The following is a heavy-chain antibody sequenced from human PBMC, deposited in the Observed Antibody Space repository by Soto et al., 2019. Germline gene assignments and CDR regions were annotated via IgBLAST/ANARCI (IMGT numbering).Heavy chain of an antibody. Sequence: SETLSLTCAVSGYSISSGYYWGWIRQPPGKGLEWIGSIYHSGSTYYNPSLKSRVTISVDTSKNQFSLKLSSVTAADTAVYYCARVPVYDYGWGSYRYRDFDYWGQGTLVTVSS. CDR2: IYHSGST. J-gene: IGHJ4*02. D-gene: IGHD3-16*02. CDR1: GYSISSGYY. CDR3: ARVPVYDYGWGSYRYRDFDY. V-gene: IGHV4-38-2*01.